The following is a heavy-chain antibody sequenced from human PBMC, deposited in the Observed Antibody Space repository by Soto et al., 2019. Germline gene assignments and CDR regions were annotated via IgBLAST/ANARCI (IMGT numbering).Heavy chain of an antibody. Sequence: SETLSLTCTVSGGSISSYYWSWIRQPPGKGLEWIGYIYYSGSTNYNPSLKSRVTISVDTSKNQFSLKLSSVTAADTAVYYCARLSSSSGGTFDYWGQGTLVTVSS. CDR1: GGSISSYY. D-gene: IGHD6-6*01. J-gene: IGHJ4*02. CDR2: IYYSGST. CDR3: ARLSSSSGGTFDY. V-gene: IGHV4-59*08.